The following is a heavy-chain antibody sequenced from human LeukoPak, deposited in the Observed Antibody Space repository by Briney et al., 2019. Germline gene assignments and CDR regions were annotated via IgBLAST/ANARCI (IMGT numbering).Heavy chain of an antibody. J-gene: IGHJ4*02. CDR2: IYYSGST. Sequence: SSETLSLTCTVTGGSISSYYWSWIRQPPGKGLEWIGYIYYSGSTNYNPSLKSRVTISVDTSKNQFSLKLSSVTAADTAVYYCARSGVLLWFGESGSTHFDYWGQGTLVTVSS. CDR1: GGSISSYY. D-gene: IGHD3-10*01. CDR3: ARSGVLLWFGESGSTHFDY. V-gene: IGHV4-59*08.